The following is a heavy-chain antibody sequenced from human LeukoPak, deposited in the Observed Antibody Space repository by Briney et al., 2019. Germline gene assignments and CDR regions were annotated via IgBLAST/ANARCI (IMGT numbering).Heavy chain of an antibody. CDR1: GGTFSSYA. D-gene: IGHD3-3*01. Sequence: ASVKLSCKASGGTFSSYAISWVRQAPGQGLEWMGGIIPIFGTANYAQKFQGRVTITTDESTSTAYMELSSLRSEDTAVYYCARDGGGRFLEWVPFDYWGQGTLVTVSS. J-gene: IGHJ4*02. CDR3: ARDGGGRFLEWVPFDY. V-gene: IGHV1-69*05. CDR2: IIPIFGTA.